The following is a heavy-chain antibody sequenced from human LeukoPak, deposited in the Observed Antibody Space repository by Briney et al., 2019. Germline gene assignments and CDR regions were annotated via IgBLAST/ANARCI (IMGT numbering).Heavy chain of an antibody. J-gene: IGHJ5*02. CDR3: ARGLGYCSSTSCSYNP. CDR1: GGTFSSYA. CDR2: IIPIFGTA. D-gene: IGHD2-2*01. V-gene: IGHV1-69*01. Sequence: ASVKVSCKASGGTFSSYAIGWVRQAPGQGLEWMGGIIPIFGTANYAQKFQGRVTITADESTSTAYMELSSLRSEDTAVYYCARGLGYCSSTSCSYNPWGQGTLVTVSS.